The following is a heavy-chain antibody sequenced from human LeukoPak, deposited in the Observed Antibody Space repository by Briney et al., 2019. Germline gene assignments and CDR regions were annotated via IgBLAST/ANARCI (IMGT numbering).Heavy chain of an antibody. V-gene: IGHV1-46*01. CDR1: GYTFTSYY. Sequence: GASVKVSCKASGYTFTSYYMHWVRQAPGQGLEWMGIINPSGGSTSYAQKFQGRVTITADESTSTAYMELSSLRSEDTAVYYCAAYNYYDSSGHYYYMDVWGKGTTVTISS. J-gene: IGHJ6*03. CDR3: AAYNYYDSSGHYYYMDV. CDR2: INPSGGST. D-gene: IGHD3-22*01.